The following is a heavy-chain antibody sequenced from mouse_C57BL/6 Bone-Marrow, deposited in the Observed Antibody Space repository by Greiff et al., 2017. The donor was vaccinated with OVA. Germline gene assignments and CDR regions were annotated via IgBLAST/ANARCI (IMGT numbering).Heavy chain of an antibody. CDR1: GYTFTNYW. Sequence: QVQLQQSGAELVRPGTSVKMSCKASGYTFTNYWIGWAKQRPGHGLEWIGDIYPGGGYTNYNEKFKGKAPLTADKSSSTAYMQFSSLTSEDSAIYYCARGGYYGRTSYWYFDVWGTGTTVTVSS. CDR2: IYPGGGYT. V-gene: IGHV1-63*01. D-gene: IGHD1-1*01. J-gene: IGHJ1*03. CDR3: ARGGYYGRTSYWYFDV.